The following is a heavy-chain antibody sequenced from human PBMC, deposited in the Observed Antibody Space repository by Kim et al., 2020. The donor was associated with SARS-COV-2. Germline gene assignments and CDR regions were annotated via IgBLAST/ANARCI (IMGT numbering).Heavy chain of an antibody. CDR2: IYTSGRT. CDR3: SSALGH. D-gene: IGHD3-16*02. Sequence: SETLSLTCTVSGDSLSSDYWSWNRQPAGKGLEWIGRIYTSGRTNYNPSLQSRVTMSVDMSKNQFSLKLSSVTAADTAAYYCSSALGHWGQGTLATVSS. J-gene: IGHJ4*02. CDR1: GDSLSSDY. V-gene: IGHV4-4*07.